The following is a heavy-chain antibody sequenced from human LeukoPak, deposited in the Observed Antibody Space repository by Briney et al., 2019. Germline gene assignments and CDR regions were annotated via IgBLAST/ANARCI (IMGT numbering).Heavy chain of an antibody. D-gene: IGHD6-19*01. CDR3: AREGPGSRGQTPFDY. Sequence: PSETLSLTCTVSGGSISSSSYYWGWIRQPPGKGLEWIGSIYYSGSTYYNPSLKSRVTISVDTSKNQFSLKLSSVTAADTAVYYCAREGPGSRGQTPFDYWGQGTLVTVSS. CDR1: GGSISSSSYY. CDR2: IYYSGST. V-gene: IGHV4-39*07. J-gene: IGHJ4*02.